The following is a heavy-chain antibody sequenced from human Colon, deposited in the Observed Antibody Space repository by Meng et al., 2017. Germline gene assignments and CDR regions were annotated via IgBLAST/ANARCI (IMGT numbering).Heavy chain of an antibody. J-gene: IGHJ6*02. CDR3: ARDWWELLGYYYYGMDV. Sequence: GESLKISCAASGFTVSSNEMSWVRQAPGKGLEWVSSISGDSTYYADSGKGRFTISRDNSKNTLHLQMNSLRAEDTAVYYCARDWWELLGYYYYGMDVWGQGTMVTVSS. CDR1: GFTVSSNE. V-gene: IGHV3-38-3*01. D-gene: IGHD1-26*01. CDR2: ISGDST.